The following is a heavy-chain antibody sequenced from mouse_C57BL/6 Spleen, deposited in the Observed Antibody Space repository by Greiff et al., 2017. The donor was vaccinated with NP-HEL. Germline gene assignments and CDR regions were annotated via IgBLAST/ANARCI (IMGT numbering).Heavy chain of an antibody. V-gene: IGHV1-19*01. Sequence: EVQLQQSGPVLVKPGASVKMSCKASGYTFTDYYMNWVKQSHGKSLEWIGVINPYNGGTSYNQKFKGKATLTVDNSSSTAYMELNSVASEDSAVYYCARGDRGFAYWGQGTLVTVSA. J-gene: IGHJ3*01. CDR3: ARGDRGFAY. CDR2: INPYNGGT. CDR1: GYTFTDYY.